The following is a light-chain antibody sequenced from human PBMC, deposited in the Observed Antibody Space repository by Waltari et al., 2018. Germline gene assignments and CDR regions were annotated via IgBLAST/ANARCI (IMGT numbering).Light chain of an antibody. V-gene: IGKV1-5*03. CDR2: KVS. CDR3: QEYHTYT. J-gene: IGKJ1*01. Sequence: DIQMTQTPSALSASVGDSVSITCRASQTINMRLAWYQKKPGKAPNLLISKVSTLEKGVPSKFSGSGSGTEFTLTISSLQPDDFADYYCQEYHTYTFGQGTRVDIK. CDR1: QTINMR.